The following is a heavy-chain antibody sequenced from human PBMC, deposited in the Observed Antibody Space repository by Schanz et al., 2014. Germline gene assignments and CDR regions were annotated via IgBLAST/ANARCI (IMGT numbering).Heavy chain of an antibody. J-gene: IGHJ3*01. CDR1: GGSISSGVW. Sequence: QVQLQDSGPGLVKPSGTLSLTCVVSGGSISSGVWWTWARQSPGKGLEWIGEIFHSGTTNYNPSLESRVTISVDKSKTQFSLILSSMTAADTAVYYCTRSTLWSYDVWGRGTMVIVSS. CDR3: TRSTLWSYDV. V-gene: IGHV4-4*02. D-gene: IGHD2-21*01. CDR2: IFHSGTT.